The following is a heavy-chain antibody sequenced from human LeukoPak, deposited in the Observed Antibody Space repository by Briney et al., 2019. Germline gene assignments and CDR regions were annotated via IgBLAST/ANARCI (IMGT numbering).Heavy chain of an antibody. V-gene: IGHV1-69*13. D-gene: IGHD2-21*02. Sequence: SVKVSCKASGGTFSSYAISWVRQAPGQGLEWMGGIIPIFGTANYAQKFQGRVMITADESTSTAYMELSSLRSEDTVVYYCARDFRAGDIVVVTAYDAFDIWGQGTMVTVSS. CDR2: IIPIFGTA. CDR1: GGTFSSYA. J-gene: IGHJ3*02. CDR3: ARDFRAGDIVVVTAYDAFDI.